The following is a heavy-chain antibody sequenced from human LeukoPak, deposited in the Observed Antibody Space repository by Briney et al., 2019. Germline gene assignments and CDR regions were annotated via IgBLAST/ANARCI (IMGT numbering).Heavy chain of an antibody. J-gene: IGHJ4*02. CDR3: ARDCGGDCYLHRVWYFDY. D-gene: IGHD2-21*02. CDR1: GFTFSSYG. V-gene: IGHV3-30*03. CDR2: ISYDGSNK. Sequence: PGGSLRLSCAASGFTFSSYGMHWVRQAPGKGLEWVAVISYDGSNKYYADSVKGRFTISRDNAKNSLYLQMNSLRAEDTAVYYCARDCGGDCYLHRVWYFDYWGQGTLVTVSS.